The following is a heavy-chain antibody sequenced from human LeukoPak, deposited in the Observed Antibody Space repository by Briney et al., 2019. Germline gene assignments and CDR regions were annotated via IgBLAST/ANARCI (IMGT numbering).Heavy chain of an antibody. Sequence: SETLSLTCAVFGGSFSGYFWSWIRQPPGKGLEWIGEINESGSTNYNPSLKSRVTISIDTSKNHFSLKLSSVTAADTAVYYCARDFGTHESDYYYYYYMDVWGKGTTVTVSS. V-gene: IGHV4-34*01. CDR3: ARDFGTHESDYYYYYYMDV. CDR2: INESGST. J-gene: IGHJ6*03. D-gene: IGHD3-10*01. CDR1: GGSFSGYF.